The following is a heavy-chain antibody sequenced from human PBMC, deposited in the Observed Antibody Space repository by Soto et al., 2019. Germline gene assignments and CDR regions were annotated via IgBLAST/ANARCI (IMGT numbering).Heavy chain of an antibody. CDR2: IYPGDSDT. CDR1: GDTVANYW. CDR3: AASIFYYGMDV. Sequence: ESLKVSLKPYGDTVANYWIFWARQMPGKGLELMGMIYPGDSDTRYSPSFQGQVTISADKSITTTYLQWSSLKASDTAIDYCAASIFYYGMDVWGQRTTVTVPS. J-gene: IGHJ6*02. V-gene: IGHV5-51*01.